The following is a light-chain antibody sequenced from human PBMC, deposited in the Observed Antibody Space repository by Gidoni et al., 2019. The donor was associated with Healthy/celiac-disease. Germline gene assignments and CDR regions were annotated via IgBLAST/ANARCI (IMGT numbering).Light chain of an antibody. J-gene: IGKJ2*01. V-gene: IGKV1-39*01. CDR1: QSISSY. CDR3: QQSYSTSYT. Sequence: DIQMTQSPSSVGDRVTITCRASQSISSYLNGYQQKPGKAPKLLIYATSSLQSGVPSRFSGSGSGTDFTLTISSLQPEDFATYYCQQSYSTSYTFGQGTKLEIK. CDR2: ATS.